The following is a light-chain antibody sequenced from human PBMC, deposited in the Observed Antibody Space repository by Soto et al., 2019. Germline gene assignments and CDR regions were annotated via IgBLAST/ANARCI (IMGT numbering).Light chain of an antibody. Sequence: EIVLTQSPGTLSLSPGERVTLSCRASQSVTNNYLAWNQQNPGQAPRLLIYAASRRAPGIPDRFSGSGSGTEFTLTIRRLEPEDFAVYYCQQYSTSPPWTFGQGTTVDIK. V-gene: IGKV3-20*01. CDR2: AAS. CDR1: QSVTNNY. J-gene: IGKJ1*01. CDR3: QQYSTSPPWT.